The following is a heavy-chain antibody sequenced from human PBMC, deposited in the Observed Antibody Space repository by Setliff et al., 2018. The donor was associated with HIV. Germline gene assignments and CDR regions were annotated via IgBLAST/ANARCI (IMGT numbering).Heavy chain of an antibody. CDR1: GYTFIGYH. D-gene: IGHD2-2*01. J-gene: IGHJ6*02. Sequence: ASVKVSCKASGYTFIGYHIHWVRQAPRQGLEWMGRINPNSGATNYAQKFKGRVTMTRDTSISTAYMEVTRLRSDDTAVYYCARGAIVPAAMVSRYNYYGMDVWGQGTTVTVSS. CDR3: ARGAIVPAAMVSRYNYYGMDV. CDR2: INPNSGAT. V-gene: IGHV1-2*06.